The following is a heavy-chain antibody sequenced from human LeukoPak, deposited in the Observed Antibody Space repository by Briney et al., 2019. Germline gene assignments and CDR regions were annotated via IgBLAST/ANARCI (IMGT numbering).Heavy chain of an antibody. V-gene: IGHV1-46*01. CDR3: ARDYAGAAGRFDP. D-gene: IGHD1-26*01. CDR2: INPSAGST. J-gene: IGHJ5*02. CDR1: GYTFTSYF. Sequence: GASVKVSCKASGYTFTSYFIHWVRQAPGQGLEWVGIINPSAGSTNYAPRFQGRVTMTRDTSTSTVYMELSSLISDDTAVYYCARDYAGAAGRFDPWGQGTLVTVSS.